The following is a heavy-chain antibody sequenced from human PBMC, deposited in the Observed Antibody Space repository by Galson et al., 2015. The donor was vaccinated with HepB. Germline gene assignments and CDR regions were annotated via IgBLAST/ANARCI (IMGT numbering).Heavy chain of an antibody. CDR2: INPSGGST. D-gene: IGHD3-3*01. CDR1: GYTFTSYY. J-gene: IGHJ5*02. V-gene: IGHV1-46*01. Sequence: SVKVSCKASGYTFTSYYMHWVRQAPGQGLEWMGIINPSGGSTRYAQKFQGRVTMTRDTSTSTVYMELSSLRSEDTAVYYCARAGITIFGVVIVGWFDPWGQGTLVTVSS. CDR3: ARAGITIFGVVIVGWFDP.